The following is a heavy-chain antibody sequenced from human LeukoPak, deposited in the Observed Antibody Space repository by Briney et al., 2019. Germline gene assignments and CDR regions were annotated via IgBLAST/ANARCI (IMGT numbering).Heavy chain of an antibody. D-gene: IGHD2-2*02. CDR3: ARESQYTFDN. Sequence: ASVKVSCKASGYTFTSYDINWVRQATGQGLEWMGWINPNSGGTNYAQKFQGRVTMTRDTSISTAYMELSRLRSDDTAVYYCARESQYTFDNWGQGTLVTVSS. CDR2: INPNSGGT. V-gene: IGHV1-2*02. CDR1: GYTFTSYD. J-gene: IGHJ4*02.